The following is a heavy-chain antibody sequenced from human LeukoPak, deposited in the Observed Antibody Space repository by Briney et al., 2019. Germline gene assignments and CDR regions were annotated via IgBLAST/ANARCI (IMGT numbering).Heavy chain of an antibody. Sequence: PGGSLRLSCVASGLKFRNYGMHWVRQAPGKGLEWVTFIWYDGGHQYYIDSVKGRFTVSRDNAKSTLYLQMDSLRAEDTAVYYCATDRNEGKYYDYWGQGTLVTVSS. CDR1: GLKFRNYG. D-gene: IGHD2/OR15-2a*01. CDR3: ATDRNEGKYYDY. J-gene: IGHJ4*02. V-gene: IGHV3-30*02. CDR2: IWYDGGHQ.